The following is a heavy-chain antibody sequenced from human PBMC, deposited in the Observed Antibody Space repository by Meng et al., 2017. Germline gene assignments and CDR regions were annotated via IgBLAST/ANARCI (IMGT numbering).Heavy chain of an antibody. CDR2: ISFDGNT. CDR3: ARDTNWGDFDY. D-gene: IGHD7-27*01. CDR1: RCSLTTKNFY. J-gene: IGHJ4*02. Sequence: SETLSLTCTVSRCSLTTKNFYWGWFRQPPGKGLEWIGTISFDGNTYYNPSLNSRVTITMHTPKNQFSLRMNSVTAADTAKYYCARDTNWGDFDYWGQGRLVTVSS. V-gene: IGHV4-39*07.